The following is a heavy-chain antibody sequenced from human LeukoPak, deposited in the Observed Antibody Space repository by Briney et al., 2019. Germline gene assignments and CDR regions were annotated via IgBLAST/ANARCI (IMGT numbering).Heavy chain of an antibody. CDR3: ARGNTVASFDY. CDR1: GXSFNSYW. CDR2: IYPGDSDT. D-gene: IGHD2/OR15-2a*01. V-gene: IGHV5-51*01. J-gene: IGHJ4*02. Sequence: GESLKISCKGSGXSFNSYWIGWVRQMPGKGLEWMGIIYPGDSDTRYSPSFQGQVIISVDKSIGTAYLQWSSLKASDTAMHYCARGNTVASFDYWGQGILVTVPS.